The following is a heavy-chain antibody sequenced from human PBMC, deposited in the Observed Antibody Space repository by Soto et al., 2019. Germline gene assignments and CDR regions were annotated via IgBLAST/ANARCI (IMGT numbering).Heavy chain of an antibody. CDR2: MNPNSGNT. V-gene: IGHV1-8*01. CDR1: EYSSHRDD. CDR3: ARGHDHDALDI. D-gene: IGHD3-3*01. J-gene: IGHJ3*02. Sequence: SSRASEYSSHRDDMNRLQQATGQGLEWMGWMNPNSGNTGYAQKFQGRVTMTRNTSISTAYMELSSLRSEDTAVYYCARGHDHDALDIWGQGTTVPVSS.